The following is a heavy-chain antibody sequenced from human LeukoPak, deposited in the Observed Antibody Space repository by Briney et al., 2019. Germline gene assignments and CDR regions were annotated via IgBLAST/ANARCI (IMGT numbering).Heavy chain of an antibody. V-gene: IGHV5-51*01. CDR2: IYPGDSDT. D-gene: IGHD3-22*01. Sequence: LGESLKISCKGSGYSFTSYWIGWVRQMPGKGLEWMGIIYPGDSDTRYSPSFQGQVTISADKSISTAYLQWSSLKASDTAMYYCARGTPEYYYDSSGYHHSPQYGMDVWGQGTTVTVSS. CDR3: ARGTPEYYYDSSGYHHSPQYGMDV. J-gene: IGHJ6*02. CDR1: GYSFTSYW.